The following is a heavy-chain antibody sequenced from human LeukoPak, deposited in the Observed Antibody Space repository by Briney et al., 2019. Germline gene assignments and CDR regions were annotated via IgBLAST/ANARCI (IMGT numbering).Heavy chain of an antibody. V-gene: IGHV4-59*01. CDR1: GGSISSYY. D-gene: IGHD3-3*01. J-gene: IGHJ4*02. Sequence: SETLSLTCTFSGGSISSYYWSWIQQPPGKGLEWIGYIYYSGSTNYNPSLKSRVTISVDTSKNQFSLKLSSVTAADTAVYYCARGAWGITIFGVVITYFDYWGQGTLVTVSS. CDR2: IYYSGST. CDR3: ARGAWGITIFGVVITYFDY.